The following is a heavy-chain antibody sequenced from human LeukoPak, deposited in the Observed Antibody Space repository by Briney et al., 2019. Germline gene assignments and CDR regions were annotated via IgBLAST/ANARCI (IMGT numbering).Heavy chain of an antibody. D-gene: IGHD7-27*01. CDR1: GFTFSSNA. V-gene: IGHV3-23*01. CDR2: ISDSGGST. CDR3: AKPRGPNWGSLCFDY. Sequence: PGGSLRLSCAASGFTFSSNAMTWVRQAPGKGLEWASSISDSGGSTYYADSVRGRFTISRDNSKNTLYLQMNSLRAEDTAVYYCAKPRGPNWGSLCFDYWGQGTLVTVSS. J-gene: IGHJ4*02.